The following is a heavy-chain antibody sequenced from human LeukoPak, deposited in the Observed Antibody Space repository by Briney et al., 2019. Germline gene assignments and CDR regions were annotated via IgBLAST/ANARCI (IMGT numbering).Heavy chain of an antibody. J-gene: IGHJ4*02. CDR1: GNYW. CDR2: INSDGSWT. V-gene: IGHV3-74*01. Sequence: QPGGSLRLSCAASGNYWMHWVCQAPGKGLVWVSHINSDGSWTSYADSVKGRFTISKDNAKNTVYLQMNSLRAEDTAVYYCVSFYETYWGRGTLVTVSS. CDR3: VSFYETY. D-gene: IGHD2/OR15-2a*01.